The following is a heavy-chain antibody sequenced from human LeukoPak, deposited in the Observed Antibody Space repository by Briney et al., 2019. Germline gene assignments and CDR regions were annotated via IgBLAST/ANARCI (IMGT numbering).Heavy chain of an antibody. V-gene: IGHV1-18*01. CDR1: GYTFNSYG. Sequence: GASVKVSCKASGYTFNSYGITWVRQAPGQGLEWMGWISVYNGNKNYAQKFQGRVTMTTDTPTRTVHMELRSLGSDDTAVYYCTRVWLGNGLDIWGQGTMVTVSS. D-gene: IGHD6-19*01. CDR2: ISVYNGNK. CDR3: TRVWLGNGLDI. J-gene: IGHJ3*02.